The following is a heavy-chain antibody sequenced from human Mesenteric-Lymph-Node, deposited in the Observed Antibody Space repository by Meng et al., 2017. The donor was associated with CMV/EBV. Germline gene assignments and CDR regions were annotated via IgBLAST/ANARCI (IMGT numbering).Heavy chain of an antibody. V-gene: IGHV1-18*01. Sequence: ASAQVSCKASGYTFTNYGITWLRQAPAQGLEWMGWISAYNGNTNYAQKLQGRVTMTTDTSTSTAYMELKSLRSDDTAVYYCAGRADFWSGYTGFDYWGQGTLVTVSS. J-gene: IGHJ4*02. D-gene: IGHD3-3*01. CDR2: ISAYNGNT. CDR1: GYTFTNYG. CDR3: AGRADFWSGYTGFDY.